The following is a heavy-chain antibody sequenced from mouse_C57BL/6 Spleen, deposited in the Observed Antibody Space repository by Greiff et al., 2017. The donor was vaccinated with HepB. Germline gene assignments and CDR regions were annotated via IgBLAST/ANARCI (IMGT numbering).Heavy chain of an antibody. J-gene: IGHJ3*01. CDR2: IDPETGGT. CDR3: TRDDSLAQATFAY. V-gene: IGHV1-15*01. CDR1: GYTFTDYE. D-gene: IGHD3-2*02. Sequence: QVQLQQSGAELVRPGASVTLSCKASGYTFTDYEMHWVKQTPVHGLEWIGAIDPETGGTAYNQKFKGKAILTADKSSSTAYMELRSLTSEDSAVYYCTRDDSLAQATFAYWGQGTLVTVSA.